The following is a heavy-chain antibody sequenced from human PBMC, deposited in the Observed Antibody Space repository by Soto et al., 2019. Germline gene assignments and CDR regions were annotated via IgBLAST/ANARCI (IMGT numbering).Heavy chain of an antibody. J-gene: IGHJ5*02. V-gene: IGHV1-18*01. Sequence: ASVKVSCKASGYTFTSYGISWVRQAPGQGLEWMGWISAYNGSTSYAQKFQGRVTMTRDTSTSTVYMELSSLRSEDTAVYYCARVYPSDTRYGYVGNNWFDPWGQGTLVTVSS. CDR3: ARVYPSDTRYGYVGNNWFDP. D-gene: IGHD5-18*01. CDR2: ISAYNGST. CDR1: GYTFTSYG.